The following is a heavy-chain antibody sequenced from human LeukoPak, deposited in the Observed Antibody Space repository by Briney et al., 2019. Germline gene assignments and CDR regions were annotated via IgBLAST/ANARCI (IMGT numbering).Heavy chain of an antibody. CDR3: AKTGGIAAAH. CDR2: ISGSGGST. D-gene: IGHD6-13*01. CDR1: GFTFGDYA. Sequence: GGSLRLSCTASGFTFGDYAMSWFRQAPGKGLEWVSAISGSGGSTYYADSVKGRFTISRDNSKNTLYLQMNSLRAEDTALYYCAKTGGIAAAHWGQGTLVTVSS. V-gene: IGHV3-23*01. J-gene: IGHJ4*02.